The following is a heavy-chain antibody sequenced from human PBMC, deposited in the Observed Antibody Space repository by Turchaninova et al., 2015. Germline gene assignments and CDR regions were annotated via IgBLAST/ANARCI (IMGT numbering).Heavy chain of an antibody. Sequence: QVQLKESGPGLVKPSEALSLTCPFPGYTISSGYYWGWLRQPPGKGREWFGSVYHSGSTYYNPSLKSRVTISVDTSKNQFSLKLDSVTAADTAVYYCAGSGGSGAPFDYWGQGTLVTVSS. D-gene: IGHD2-15*01. V-gene: IGHV4-38-2*01. CDR1: GYTISSGYY. CDR3: AGSGGSGAPFDY. J-gene: IGHJ4*02. CDR2: VYHSGST.